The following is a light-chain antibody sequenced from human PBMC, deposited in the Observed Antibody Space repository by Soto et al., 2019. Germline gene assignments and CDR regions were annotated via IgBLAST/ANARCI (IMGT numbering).Light chain of an antibody. Sequence: DVQMTQSPSSLSASVGDRVTITCRASQSIKKSLNWYQQKPGKAPKLXXFAASNLQSGVPSRFSGSGSGTDLTLTISSLQAEDFATYDCQQNYITPPWTFGPGTKVDIK. CDR3: QQNYITPPWT. J-gene: IGKJ1*01. CDR2: AAS. CDR1: QSIKKS. V-gene: IGKV1-39*01.